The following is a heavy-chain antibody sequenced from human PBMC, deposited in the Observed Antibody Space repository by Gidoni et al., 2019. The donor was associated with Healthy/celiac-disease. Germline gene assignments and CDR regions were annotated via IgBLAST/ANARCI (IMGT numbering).Heavy chain of an antibody. CDR1: GGSFGGYS. J-gene: IGHJ2*01. CDR3: ARARRRGYFDL. CDR2: INHSGST. V-gene: IGHV4-34*01. Sequence: VQLQQWGAGRLKPSETLSLTCAVYGGSFGGYSWIWIRQPPGKGLEWIGEINHSGSTNYNPSLKSRVTISVDTSKNQFSLKLSSVTAADTAVYYCARARRRGYFDLLGRGTLGTVSS.